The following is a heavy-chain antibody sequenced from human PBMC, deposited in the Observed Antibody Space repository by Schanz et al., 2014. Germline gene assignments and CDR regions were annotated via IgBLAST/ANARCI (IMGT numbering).Heavy chain of an antibody. CDR2: IKGKTDGETT. CDR1: GLTFTSAW. D-gene: IGHD6-13*01. Sequence: EVHLLESGGGLVEPGGSLRLSCATSGLTFTSAWMSWVRQAPGKGLEWVGRIKGKTDGETTDYAAPVKGRFSISRDDSQSTLYLQMNSLKIEDTAVYYCATASSPVREAGAGSSFHLWGQGTLVTVSP. CDR3: ATASSPVREAGAGSSFHL. V-gene: IGHV3-15*01. J-gene: IGHJ5*02.